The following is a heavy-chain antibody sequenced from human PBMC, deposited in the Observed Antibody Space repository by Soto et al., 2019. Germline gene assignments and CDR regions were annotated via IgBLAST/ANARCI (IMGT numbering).Heavy chain of an antibody. CDR1: GGSISSDDHY. Sequence: SETLSFTCTVSGGSISSDDHYLSWIRQPPGKGLEWIGYIYYTGSTNYNPSLDSRLTISLDRPKNQFSPTLPSVNAADPALYSCARDRATSHNYYDSWGQGTLITVSS. J-gene: IGHJ4*02. CDR3: ARDRATSHNYYDS. CDR2: IYYTGST. V-gene: IGHV4-30-4*01.